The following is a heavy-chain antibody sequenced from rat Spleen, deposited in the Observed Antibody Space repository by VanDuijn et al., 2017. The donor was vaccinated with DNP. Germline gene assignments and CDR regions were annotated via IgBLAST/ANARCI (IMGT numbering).Heavy chain of an antibody. CDR1: GFTFSDYN. CDR3: ARPDF. Sequence: EVQLVESGGGLIQPGRSLTLSCAASGFTFSDYNMAWVRQAPKKGLEWVATISYDGTNNYYRDSVMGRFTVSRDNAKSTLYLQMDSLRSEDTATYYCARPDFWGPGTMVTVSS. V-gene: IGHV5-7*01. CDR2: ISYDGTNN. J-gene: IGHJ1*01.